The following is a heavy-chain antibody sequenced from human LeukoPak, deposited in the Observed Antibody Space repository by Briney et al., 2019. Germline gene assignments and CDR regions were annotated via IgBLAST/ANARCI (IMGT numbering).Heavy chain of an antibody. CDR1: EDSMSSHY. J-gene: IGHJ4*02. CDR2: IYISGVT. Sequence: SETLSLTCSVSEDSMSSHYWSWIRQPAGKGLEWIGRIYISGVTNYNPSLKSRVTISVDTSKNQFSLKLSSVTAADTAVYYCARTGSGYSSGWYSPDYWGQGTLVTVSS. V-gene: IGHV4-4*07. D-gene: IGHD6-19*01. CDR3: ARTGSGYSSGWYSPDY.